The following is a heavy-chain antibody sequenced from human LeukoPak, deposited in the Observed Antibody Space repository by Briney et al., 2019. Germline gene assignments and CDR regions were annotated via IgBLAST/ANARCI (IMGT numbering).Heavy chain of an antibody. D-gene: IGHD5-12*01. CDR3: ARAGGGYDILHNIDY. CDR2: IYHSGST. J-gene: IGHJ4*02. CDR1: GGSISSGGYS. V-gene: IGHV4-30-2*01. Sequence: PSETLSLTCAVSGGSISSGGYSWSWIRQPPVTGPDWIGYIYHSGSTYYNPSLKTPSTISVHPSNNHFSLNLSSLTAADTAVYYCARAGGGYDILHNIDYWGQGTLVTVSS.